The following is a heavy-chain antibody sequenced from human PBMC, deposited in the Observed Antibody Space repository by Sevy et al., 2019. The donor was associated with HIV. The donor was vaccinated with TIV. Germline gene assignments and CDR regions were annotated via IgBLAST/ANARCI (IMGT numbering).Heavy chain of an antibody. CDR3: TTDRYYDSSGHWGAFDI. J-gene: IGHJ3*02. CDR2: IKSKTDGGTT. CDR1: GFTFSNAW. D-gene: IGHD3-22*01. V-gene: IGHV3-15*01. Sequence: GGSLRLSCAASGFTFSNAWMSWVRQAPGKGLEWVGRIKSKTDGGTTDYAAPVKGRFTISRDDSKKTLYLQMNSLKTEDTAVYYCTTDRYYDSSGHWGAFDIWGQGTMVTVSS.